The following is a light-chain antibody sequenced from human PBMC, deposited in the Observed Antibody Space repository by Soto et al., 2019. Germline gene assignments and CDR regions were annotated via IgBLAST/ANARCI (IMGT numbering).Light chain of an antibody. CDR2: DAS. J-gene: IGKJ1*01. Sequence: EIVLTQSPATLSLSPGERATLSCRASQSVSSYLAWYQQKPGQAPRLLIYDASNRATGIPARFSGSGSGTESTLTISIIEPEDFEFYYCQQRSNCPPDWTFGQGTKVEIK. CDR3: QQRSNCPPDWT. V-gene: IGKV3-11*01. CDR1: QSVSSY.